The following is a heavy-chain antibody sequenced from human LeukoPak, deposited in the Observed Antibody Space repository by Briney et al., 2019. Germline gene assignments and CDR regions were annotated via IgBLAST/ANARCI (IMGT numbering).Heavy chain of an antibody. CDR2: ISWNSGSI. D-gene: IGHD2/OR15-2a*01. V-gene: IGHV3-9*01. Sequence: GGSLRLSCAASGFTFDDYAMHWVRQAPGKSLEWVSGISWNSGSIGYADSVKGRFTISRDNAKNSLYLQMNSLRAEDTALYYCAKGASMSRAFDIWGQGTMVTVSS. CDR3: AKGASMSRAFDI. J-gene: IGHJ3*02. CDR1: GFTFDDYA.